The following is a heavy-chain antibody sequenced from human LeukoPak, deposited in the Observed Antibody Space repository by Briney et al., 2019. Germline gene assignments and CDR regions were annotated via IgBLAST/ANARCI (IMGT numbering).Heavy chain of an antibody. CDR2: ICYDESIQ. CDR3: ARAGPWALDI. CDR1: GFSFSSHG. V-gene: IGHV3-33*01. J-gene: IGHJ3*02. Sequence: GGSLRLSCAASGFSFSSHGMHWVRQAPGKGLEWVAVICYDESIQYYADSVKGRFTISRDNSKNTLYLQMNSLRAEDTAVYYCARAGPWALDIWGQGTMVTVSS.